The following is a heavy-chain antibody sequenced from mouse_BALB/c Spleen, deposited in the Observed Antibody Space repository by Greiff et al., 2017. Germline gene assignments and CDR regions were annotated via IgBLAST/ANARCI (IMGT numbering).Heavy chain of an antibody. CDR3: ARGPRMDY. CDR1: GYTFTDYY. V-gene: IGHV1S135*01. Sequence: VQLQQSGAELARPGASVKLSCKASGYTFTDYYINWVKQSHGKSLEWIGYIDPYNGGTSYNQKFKGKATLTVDKSSSTAYMHLNSLTSEDSAVYYCARGPRMDYWGQGTSVTVSS. J-gene: IGHJ4*01. CDR2: IDPYNGGT.